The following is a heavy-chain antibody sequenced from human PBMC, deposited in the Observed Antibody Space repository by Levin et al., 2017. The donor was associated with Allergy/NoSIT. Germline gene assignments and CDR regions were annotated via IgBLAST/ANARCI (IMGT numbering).Heavy chain of an antibody. CDR2: VFWNGGVK. CDR1: GFSFDAYG. CDR3: VRGRGRYYWDPFDV. V-gene: IGHV3-20*04. Sequence: GGSLRLSCVPSGFSFDAYGMNWVRQVPGKGLEWVSGVFWNGGVKDYADSVKGRFTISKDNAENALYLEMNSLRVEDTALYYCVRGRGRYYWDPFDVWGQGTMVTVSS. J-gene: IGHJ3*01. D-gene: IGHD1-26*01.